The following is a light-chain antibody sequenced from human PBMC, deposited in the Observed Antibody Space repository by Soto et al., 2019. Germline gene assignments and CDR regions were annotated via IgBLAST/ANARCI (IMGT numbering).Light chain of an antibody. Sequence: QSALTQPASASGSPGQSVTISCTGTSSDVGGYDYVSWYQQYPGKAPKLIIYEVTKRPSGVPDRFSGSKSGNTASLTVSGLQAEDEADYYCTSYAGSNKIFGGGTKVTVL. CDR3: TSYAGSNKI. CDR1: SSDVGGYDY. J-gene: IGLJ2*01. V-gene: IGLV2-8*01. CDR2: EVT.